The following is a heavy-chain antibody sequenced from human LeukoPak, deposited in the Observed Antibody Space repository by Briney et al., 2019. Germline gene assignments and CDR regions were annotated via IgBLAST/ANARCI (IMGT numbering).Heavy chain of an antibody. J-gene: IGHJ4*02. CDR3: ARAVRITIFGVVITYYFDY. V-gene: IGHV1-8*03. CDR2: MNPNSGNT. CDR1: GYTFTSYD. Sequence: ASVKVSCKASGYTFTSYDINWVRQATGQGLEWMGWMNPNSGNTGYAQKFQGRVTITRNTSISTAYMELSSLRSEDTAVYYCARAVRITIFGVVITYYFDYWGQGTLVTVSS. D-gene: IGHD3-3*01.